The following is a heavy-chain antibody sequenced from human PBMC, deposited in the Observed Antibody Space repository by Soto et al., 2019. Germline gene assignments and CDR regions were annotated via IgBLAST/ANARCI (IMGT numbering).Heavy chain of an antibody. D-gene: IGHD3-22*01. CDR1: GGSISSYY. V-gene: IGHV4-39*01. CDR3: ARSSSGYSYYYGMDV. CDR2: IYYSGST. Sequence: SETLSLTCTVSGGSISSYYWGWIRQPPGKGLEWIGSIYYSGSTYYNPSLKSRVTISVDTSKNQFSLKLSSVTAADTAVYYCARSSSGYSYYYGMDVWGQGTTVTVSS. J-gene: IGHJ6*02.